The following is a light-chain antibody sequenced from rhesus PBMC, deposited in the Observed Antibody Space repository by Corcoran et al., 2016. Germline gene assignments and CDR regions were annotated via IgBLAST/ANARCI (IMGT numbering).Light chain of an antibody. J-gene: IGKJ2*01. CDR1: QGISNW. CDR3: QQHDHSPYS. V-gene: IGKV1-69*01. CDR2: RAS. Sequence: SASVGDRVTITCRASQGISNWLAWYQQKPGKAPKLLIYRASKLETGVPSRFSGSGSGTDFTRTLSSLQPEEIATYYCQQHDHSPYSFGQGTKVEIK.